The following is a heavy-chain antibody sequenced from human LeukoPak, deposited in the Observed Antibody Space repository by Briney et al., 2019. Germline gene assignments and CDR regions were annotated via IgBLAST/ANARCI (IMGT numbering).Heavy chain of an antibody. CDR2: ISSSSTYT. J-gene: IGHJ4*02. Sequence: PGGSLRLSCAASGFTFSSYAMTWVRQAPGKGLEWVSSISSSSTYTYYADLVKGRFTIARDNAKNSLYLQMNSLRAEDTAVYYCGNNYGSGSLRVDCWGQGTLVTVSS. CDR3: GNNYGSGSLRVDC. V-gene: IGHV3-21*01. CDR1: GFTFSSYA. D-gene: IGHD3-10*01.